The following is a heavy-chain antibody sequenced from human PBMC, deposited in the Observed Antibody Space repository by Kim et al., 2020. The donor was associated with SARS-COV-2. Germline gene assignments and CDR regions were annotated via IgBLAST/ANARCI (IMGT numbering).Heavy chain of an antibody. D-gene: IGHD1-1*01. V-gene: IGHV3-23*01. Sequence: GGSLRLSCAASGFLITDYDVSWVRQAPGKGLEWVSVISRDSGFVFYGESVKGRVTSSKDNSKNTVYLQLKSLRDEDTAIYYCAKHWIRTQDYWGRGNLVT. CDR1: GFLITDYD. CDR3: AKHWIRTQDY. CDR2: ISRDSGFV. J-gene: IGHJ4*01.